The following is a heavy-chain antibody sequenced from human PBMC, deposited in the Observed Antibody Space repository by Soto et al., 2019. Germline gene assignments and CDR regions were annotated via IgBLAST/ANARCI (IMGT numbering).Heavy chain of an antibody. J-gene: IGHJ6*02. CDR1: GYTFTGYY. CDR3: ARVQPGYYYYYGMDX. Sequence: ASVKVSCKASGYTFTGYYMHWVRQAPGQGLEWMGFINPNSGGTNYAQKFQGSVTMTRDTSISTAYMELSRLRSDDTAVYYCARVQPGYYYYYGMDXWGQGTTVTVS. CDR2: INPNSGGT. V-gene: IGHV1-2*02.